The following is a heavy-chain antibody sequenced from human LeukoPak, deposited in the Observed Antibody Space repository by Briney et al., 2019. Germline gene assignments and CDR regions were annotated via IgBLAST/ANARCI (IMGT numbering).Heavy chain of an antibody. V-gene: IGHV4-59*08. J-gene: IGHJ4*02. CDR2: IYNSGSP. Sequence: SETLSLTCTVSGGSISSYHWTWIRQPPGKGLEWIGYIYNSGSPNHNPSLMSRFTMSVDTSKNQFSLKLTSVTAADTAVYYCAMGYGGGVGDFWGQGTLVTVSS. CDR3: AMGYGGGVGDF. D-gene: IGHD4-23*01. CDR1: GGSISSYH.